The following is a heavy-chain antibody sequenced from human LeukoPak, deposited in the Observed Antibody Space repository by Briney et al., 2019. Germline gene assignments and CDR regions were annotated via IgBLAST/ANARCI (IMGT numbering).Heavy chain of an antibody. CDR2: INHSGRT. D-gene: IGHD3-9*01. J-gene: IGHJ5*02. Sequence: SGTLSLTCGVSGGSFSAYYWSWIRQPPGKGLELIGEINHSGRTNYNPSLKSRVTISVDTSKSQFSLNLSSVTAADTAVYYCARSPLTGNYGDWYDPWGQGTLVIVSS. V-gene: IGHV4-34*01. CDR1: GGSFSAYY. CDR3: ARSPLTGNYGDWYDP.